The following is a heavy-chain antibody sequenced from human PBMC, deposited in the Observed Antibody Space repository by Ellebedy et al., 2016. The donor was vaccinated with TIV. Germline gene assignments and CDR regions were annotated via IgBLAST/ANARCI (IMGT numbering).Heavy chain of an antibody. CDR2: ISTSGSTI. J-gene: IGHJ6*02. CDR1: GFPFIDYR. CDR3: ARDNSGSYYYNGVDV. V-gene: IGHV3-48*02. D-gene: IGHD6-19*01. Sequence: PGGSLRLSCAASGFPFIDYRVNWVRQAPGKGLEWVSYISTSGSTIYYADSVKGRFTTSRDNAKNSLYLQMNSLRDEDTAVYYCARDNSGSYYYNGVDVWGQGTTVTVSS.